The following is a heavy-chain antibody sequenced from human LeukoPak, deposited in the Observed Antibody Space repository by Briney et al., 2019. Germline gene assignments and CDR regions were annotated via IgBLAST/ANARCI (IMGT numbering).Heavy chain of an antibody. CDR2: IYYSGST. D-gene: IGHD3/OR15-3a*01. CDR1: GGSISSSSYY. CDR3: ARFRTHWFDP. V-gene: IGHV4-39*07. J-gene: IGHJ5*02. Sequence: SETLSLTCTVSGGSISSSSYYWGWIRQPPGKGLEWIGSIYYSGSTNYNPSLKSRVTISVDTSKNQFSLKLSSVTAADTAVYYCARFRTHWFDPWGQGTLVTVSS.